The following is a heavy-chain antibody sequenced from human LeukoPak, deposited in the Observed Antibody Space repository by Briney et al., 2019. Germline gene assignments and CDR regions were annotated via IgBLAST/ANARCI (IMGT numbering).Heavy chain of an antibody. V-gene: IGHV4-39*01. CDR3: ARLARSTRDYSWHFDL. J-gene: IGHJ2*01. Sequence: SETLSLTCTVSGGSVSSNNYYWTWLRQPPGMGLQWIGTVFYSGTTYYNPSLKSRATTSVDTSKNQFSLKLSSVTVADMAVYYCARLARSTRDYSWHFDLWGRGTLVTVSS. D-gene: IGHD4-17*01. CDR1: GGSVSSNNYY. CDR2: VFYSGTT.